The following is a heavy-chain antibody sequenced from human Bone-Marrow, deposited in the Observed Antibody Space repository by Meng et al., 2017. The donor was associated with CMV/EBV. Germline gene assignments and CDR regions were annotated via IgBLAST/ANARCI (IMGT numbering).Heavy chain of an antibody. V-gene: IGHV1-8*01. J-gene: IGHJ6*02. Sequence: ASVKVSCKASGYTFTSYDINWVRQATGQGLEWMGWMNPNSGNTGYAQKFQGRVTMTRNTSISTAYMELSSLRSEDTAVYYCATSFVTTEYYYGMDVWGQGTTVTVSS. CDR3: ATSFVTTEYYYGMDV. CDR2: MNPNSGNT. CDR1: GYTFTSYD. D-gene: IGHD4-11*01.